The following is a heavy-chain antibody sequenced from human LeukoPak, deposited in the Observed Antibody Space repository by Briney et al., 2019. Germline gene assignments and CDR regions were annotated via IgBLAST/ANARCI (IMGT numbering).Heavy chain of an antibody. D-gene: IGHD5-18*01. CDR2: IYYSGTT. CDR3: ARLSGVQLWSISKAFDI. J-gene: IGHJ3*02. V-gene: IGHV4-30-4*07. CDR1: GTSITYGGYT. Sequence: PSETLSLTCAVSGTSITYGGYTWNWIRQPPGKGLEWIGYIYYSGTTFYNPSLKSRVTMSLESAKNQLSLKLRSVTAADTAVYYCARLSGVQLWSISKAFDIWGQGTMVTVSS.